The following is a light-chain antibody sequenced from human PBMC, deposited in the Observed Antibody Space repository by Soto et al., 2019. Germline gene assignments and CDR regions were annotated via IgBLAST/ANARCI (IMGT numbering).Light chain of an antibody. CDR2: DVS. CDR1: SSDVGGYNY. CDR3: SSYTSSSPLYV. V-gene: IGLV2-14*01. Sequence: SALTQPASVSGSPGQSITISCTGTSSDVGGYNYVSWYQQHPGKAPKLMIYDVSNRPSGVSNRFSGSKSGNTASLTISGLQAEDEADYYCSSYTSSSPLYVFGTGTKLTVL. J-gene: IGLJ1*01.